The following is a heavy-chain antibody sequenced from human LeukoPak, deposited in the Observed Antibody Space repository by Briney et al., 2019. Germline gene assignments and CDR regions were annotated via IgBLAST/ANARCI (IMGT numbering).Heavy chain of an antibody. CDR3: VRLVGVPPAVDN. J-gene: IGHJ4*02. CDR2: IYNGEAT. V-gene: IGHV4-39*05. CDR1: GGSVSTIAYY. Sequence: SQTPSLTCTVAGGSVSTIAYYWGWIRQPPGKGLEYLGYIYNGEATYYNPSLKSRVTISVYTSKNQFSLRLTSVTAADTAVYYCVRLVGVPPAVDNWGQGTLVTVSS. D-gene: IGHD2-2*01.